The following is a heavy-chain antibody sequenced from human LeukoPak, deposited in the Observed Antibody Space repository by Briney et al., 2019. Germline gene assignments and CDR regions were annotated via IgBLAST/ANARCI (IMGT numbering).Heavy chain of an antibody. J-gene: IGHJ4*02. V-gene: IGHV4-59*10. CDR1: GGSFSGYY. D-gene: IGHD3-10*01. CDR2: IYTSGST. CDR3: AGDYYGSGSYYGHIDY. Sequence: SETLSLTCVVDGGSFSGYYWSWIRQPAGKGLEWTGRIYTSGSTNYNPSLKSRVTISVDTSKNQFSLKLSSVTAADTAVYYCAGDYYGSGSYYGHIDYWGQGTLVTVSS.